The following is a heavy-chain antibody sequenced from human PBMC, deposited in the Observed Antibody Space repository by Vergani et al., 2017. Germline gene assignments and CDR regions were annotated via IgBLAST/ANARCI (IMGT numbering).Heavy chain of an antibody. J-gene: IGHJ4*02. V-gene: IGHV1-18*01. CDR3: ASVDLHGSGSYYLDY. Sequence: QVQLVQSGAEVKKPGASVKVSCKASGYTFTSYGISWVRQAPGQGLEWMGWISAYNGNTNYAQKLQGRVTMTTDTSTSTAYMELSSLRSEDTAVYYCASVDLHGSGSYYLDYWGQGTLVTVSS. CDR2: ISAYNGNT. D-gene: IGHD3-10*01. CDR1: GYTFTSYG.